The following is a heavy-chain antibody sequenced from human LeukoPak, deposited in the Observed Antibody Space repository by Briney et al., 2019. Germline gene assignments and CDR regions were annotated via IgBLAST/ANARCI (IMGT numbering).Heavy chain of an antibody. V-gene: IGHV3-30*18. CDR1: GFAFNSFG. J-gene: IGHJ4*02. Sequence: PGRSLRLSCAASGFAFNSFGMHWARQAPGKGLEWVAVISYDGSNKYYADSVKGRFTISRDNSKNTLYLQMNSLRAEDTAVYYCAKGGAGLSWRDFGYWGQGTLVTVSS. CDR2: ISYDGSNK. D-gene: IGHD3-3*01. CDR3: AKGGAGLSWRDFGY.